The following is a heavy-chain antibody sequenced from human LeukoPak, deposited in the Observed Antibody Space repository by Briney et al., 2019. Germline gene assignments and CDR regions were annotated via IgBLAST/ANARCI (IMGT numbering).Heavy chain of an antibody. V-gene: IGHV1-2*02. CDR2: INPNSGGT. Sequence: ASVKVSCKASGYTFTDYYIHWVRQAPGQGLEWMGWINPNSGGTNYAQKFQGRVTMTRDTSISTVYMELSRLRSDDTAVYYCARAQVEYCSGGRCYSGYWGQGTLVTVSS. CDR3: ARAQVEYCSGGRCYSGY. D-gene: IGHD2-15*01. J-gene: IGHJ4*02. CDR1: GYTFTDYY.